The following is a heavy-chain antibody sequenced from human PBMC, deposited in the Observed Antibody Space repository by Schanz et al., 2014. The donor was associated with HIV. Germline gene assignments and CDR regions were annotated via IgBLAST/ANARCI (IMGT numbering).Heavy chain of an antibody. CDR2: ISAYNGKT. J-gene: IGHJ1*01. V-gene: IGHV1-18*04. D-gene: IGHD2-15*01. CDR1: GYTFNDYY. CDR3: ARGNLAWCGGGSCYTRFQFFQV. Sequence: QVQLMQSGAELKKPGASVRVSCKTSGYTFNDYYIHWVRQAPGEGLEWMGWISAYNGKTNYARKVQGRVTMTTDTSTTTAYMELRSLRSDDTAVYYCARGNLAWCGGGSCYTRFQFFQVWGQGTLITVSS.